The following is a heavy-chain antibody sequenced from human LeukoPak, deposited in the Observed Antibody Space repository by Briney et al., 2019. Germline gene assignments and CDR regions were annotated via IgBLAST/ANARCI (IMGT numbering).Heavy chain of an antibody. CDR3: ARVSYYYDSSGYYYREYYYYGMDV. Sequence: GASVKVSCKASGYTFTSYDINWVRQATGQGLEWMGWMNPNSGNTGYAQKFQGRGTMTRNTSISTAYMELSSLRSEDTAVYYCARVSYYYDSSGYYYREYYYYGMDVWGQGTTVTVSS. D-gene: IGHD3-22*01. J-gene: IGHJ6*02. V-gene: IGHV1-8*01. CDR2: MNPNSGNT. CDR1: GYTFTSYD.